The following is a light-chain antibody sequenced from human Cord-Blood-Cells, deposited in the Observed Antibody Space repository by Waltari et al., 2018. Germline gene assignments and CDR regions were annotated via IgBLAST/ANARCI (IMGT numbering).Light chain of an antibody. J-gene: IGKJ3*01. CDR3: QQYYSTPFT. V-gene: IGKV4-1*01. Sequence: AMTQSSDSLAVSLGVRATINCKSSKSVLYSSNNKNYLAWYQQKPGQPPKLLIYWASTRESGVPDRFSGSGSGTDFTLTISSLQAEDVAVYYCQQYYSTPFTFGPGTKVDIK. CDR1: KSVLYSSNNKNY. CDR2: WAS.